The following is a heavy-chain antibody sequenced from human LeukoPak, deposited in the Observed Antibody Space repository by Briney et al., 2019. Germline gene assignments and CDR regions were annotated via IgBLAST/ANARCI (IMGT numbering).Heavy chain of an antibody. V-gene: IGHV3-74*01. J-gene: IGHJ6*02. CDR3: ARDHPYSSNVYYGMDV. Sequence: GGSLRLSCTASGFTFSKNWLHWVRQAPGKGLVWVSRISPDDKTTSYADSVKGRFTVSRDDAKKTLYLQMNSLRAEDTAVYYCARDHPYSSNVYYGMDVWGQGTTVTVSS. D-gene: IGHD6-13*01. CDR1: GFTFSKNW. CDR2: ISPDDKTT.